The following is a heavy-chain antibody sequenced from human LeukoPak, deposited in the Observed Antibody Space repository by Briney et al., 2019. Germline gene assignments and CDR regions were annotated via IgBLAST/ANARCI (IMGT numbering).Heavy chain of an antibody. CDR2: ISSSGSTI. Sequence: GGSLRLSCAASGFTFSSYEMNWVCQAPGKGLEWVSYISSSGSTIYYADSVKGRFTISRDNAKNSLYLQMNSLRAEDTAVYYCARVVEGYSNYPPYYYYGMDVWGQGTTVTVSS. CDR1: GFTFSSYE. V-gene: IGHV3-48*03. D-gene: IGHD4-11*01. CDR3: ARVVEGYSNYPPYYYYGMDV. J-gene: IGHJ6*02.